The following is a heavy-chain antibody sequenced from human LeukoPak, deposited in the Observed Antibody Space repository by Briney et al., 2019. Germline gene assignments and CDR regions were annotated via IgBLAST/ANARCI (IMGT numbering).Heavy chain of an antibody. CDR3: VTGRGDL. J-gene: IGHJ5*02. V-gene: IGHV3-7*01. CDR2: IKQDGSEK. Sequence: GGSLRLSCAASRFIFGDYWMNWVRQTPGKGLEWVAIIKQDGSEKFYVDSVKGRFIISRDNAKNSLSLQMNSVRAEDTGVYYCVTGRGDLWGQGTQVTVSS. CDR1: RFIFGDYW.